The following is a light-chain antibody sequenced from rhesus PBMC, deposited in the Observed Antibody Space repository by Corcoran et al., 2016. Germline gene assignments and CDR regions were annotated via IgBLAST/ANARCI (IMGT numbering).Light chain of an antibody. Sequence: DIQMTQSPSSLSASVGDRVTITCSASQGISNYLSWYPHKPGKATMLLIYDASTLQSVVPSRFSGSGDGTDFTLTISRLQPEDFATYYGLQYNSDPFTFGPGTKLDIK. CDR2: DAS. J-gene: IGKJ3*01. CDR1: QGISNY. CDR3: LQYNSDPFT. V-gene: IGKV1-43*02.